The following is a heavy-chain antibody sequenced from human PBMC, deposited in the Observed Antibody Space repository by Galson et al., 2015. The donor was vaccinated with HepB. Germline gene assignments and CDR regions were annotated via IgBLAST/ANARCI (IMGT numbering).Heavy chain of an antibody. Sequence: SVKVSCKASGGTFSSYAISWVLQAPGQGLEWMGGIIPIFGTANYAQKFQGRVTITADESTSTAYMELSSLRSVDTAVYFCVRGPPDDSSGWYAYFQHWGQGTLVTVSS. CDR3: VRGPPDDSSGWYAYFQH. V-gene: IGHV1-69*13. J-gene: IGHJ1*01. CDR2: IIPIFGTA. CDR1: GGTFSSYA. D-gene: IGHD6-19*01.